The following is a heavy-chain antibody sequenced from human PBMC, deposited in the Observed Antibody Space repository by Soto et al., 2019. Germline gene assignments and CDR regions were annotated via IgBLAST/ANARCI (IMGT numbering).Heavy chain of an antibody. CDR3: ASLGGDNSRYYSGSVFEY. CDR2: ISYDGSHK. D-gene: IGHD3-22*01. Sequence: QVQLVESGGGVVQPGRSLRLSCVASGFTFRNYGIHWVRQAPGKGLEWVAVISYDGSHKYYADSVKGRFSISRDSSKNTVYLQMNSLRADDTAVYYCASLGGDNSRYYSGSVFEYWGQGTLVNVSS. J-gene: IGHJ4*02. V-gene: IGHV3-30*03. CDR1: GFTFRNYG.